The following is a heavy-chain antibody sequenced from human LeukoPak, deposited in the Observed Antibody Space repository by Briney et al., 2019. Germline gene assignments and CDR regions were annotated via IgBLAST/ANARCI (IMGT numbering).Heavy chain of an antibody. CDR2: IYPGDSDT. J-gene: IGHJ4*02. Sequence: GESLKISCKGSGYSFTNYWIGWVRQMPGKGLEWMGNIYPGDSDTRYSPSFQGQVTISADESISTAYLQWSTLKASDTAMYYCARRGYFINGVSLFDYWGQGNPVTRSS. D-gene: IGHD2-8*01. CDR1: GYSFTNYW. V-gene: IGHV5-51*01. CDR3: ARRGYFINGVSLFDY.